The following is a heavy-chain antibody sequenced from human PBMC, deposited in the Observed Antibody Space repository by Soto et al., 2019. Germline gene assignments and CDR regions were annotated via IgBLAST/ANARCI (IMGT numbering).Heavy chain of an antibody. D-gene: IGHD6-13*01. V-gene: IGHV3-23*01. CDR1: GFNFSSYA. CDR2: ISGSGGST. J-gene: IGHJ6*02. Sequence: PGGSLRLACAASGFNFSSYAMSLVRQAPGKGLEWVSAISGSGGSTYYADSVKGRFTISRDNSKNTLYLQMNSLRAEDTAVYYCAKFRNIAAAGTYYYYGMDVWGQGNTVTVSS. CDR3: AKFRNIAAAGTYYYYGMDV.